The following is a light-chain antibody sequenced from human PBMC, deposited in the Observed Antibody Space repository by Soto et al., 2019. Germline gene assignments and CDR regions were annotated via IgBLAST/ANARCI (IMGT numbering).Light chain of an antibody. CDR1: QTVRNNY. CDR2: DAS. Sequence: IVLTQYPGTLSLSPGERATLSCRASQTVRNNYLAWYQQKPGQAPRLLIYDASSRATGIPDRFSGGGSGTDFTLTISRLEPEDFAVYYCQQFSSYPLTFGGGTKVDIK. V-gene: IGKV3-20*01. J-gene: IGKJ4*01. CDR3: QQFSSYPLT.